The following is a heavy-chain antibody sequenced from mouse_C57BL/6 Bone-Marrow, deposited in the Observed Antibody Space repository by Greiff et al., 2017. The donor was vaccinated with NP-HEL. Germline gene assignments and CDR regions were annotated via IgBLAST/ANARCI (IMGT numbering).Heavy chain of an antibody. D-gene: IGHD2-2*01. CDR3: ARRRTMVTTESAWFAY. V-gene: IGHV5-6*02. J-gene: IGHJ3*01. CDR1: GFTFSSYG. Sequence: EVKLQESGGDLVKPGGSLKLSCAASGFTFSSYGMSWVRQTPDKRLEWVATISSGGSYTYYPDSVKGRFTISRDNAKNTLYLQMSSLKSEDTAMYYCARRRTMVTTESAWFAYWGQGTLVTVSA. CDR2: ISSGGSYT.